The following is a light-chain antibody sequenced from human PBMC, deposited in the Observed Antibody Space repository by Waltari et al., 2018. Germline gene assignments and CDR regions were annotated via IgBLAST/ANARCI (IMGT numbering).Light chain of an antibody. CDR2: AAS. CDR3: QQYNDWPLT. Sequence: EIVMTQSPIILSVSPGERAPLPCRASHSVGTHLAWYQQRPGQPPRLVIFAASTRATGVPVRFSGSGSGTEFTLTISSLQSEDFAVYYCQQYNDWPLTFGGGT. J-gene: IGKJ4*01. CDR1: HSVGTH. V-gene: IGKV3-15*01.